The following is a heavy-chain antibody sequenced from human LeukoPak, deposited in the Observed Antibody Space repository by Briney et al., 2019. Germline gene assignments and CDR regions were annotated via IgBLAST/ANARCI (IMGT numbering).Heavy chain of an antibody. CDR2: IYYSGST. CDR3: ARGARDGVVGWFDP. D-gene: IGHD2-15*01. CDR1: GDSSSTYS. J-gene: IGHJ5*02. Sequence: PSETLSLTCTVSGDSSSTYSWTWPRQPPGKGLEWIGYIYYSGSTNYNPSLKSRITISVDTSKRQISLKLSSVTAADTAVYYCARGARDGVVGWFDPWGQGTLVTVSS. V-gene: IGHV4-59*01.